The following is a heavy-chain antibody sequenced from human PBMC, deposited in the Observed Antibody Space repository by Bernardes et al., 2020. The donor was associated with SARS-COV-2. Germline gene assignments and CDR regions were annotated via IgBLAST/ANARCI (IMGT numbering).Heavy chain of an antibody. V-gene: IGHV4-39*01. D-gene: IGHD6-19*01. Sequence: SETLSLTCTVSGGSISSSSYYWGWIRQPPGKGLEWIGSIYYRGSTYYNPSLKSRVTISVDTSKNQFSLKLSSVTAADTTVYYCARHGAGLDDAFDIWGQGTMVTVSS. J-gene: IGHJ3*02. CDR1: GGSISSSSYY. CDR3: ARHGAGLDDAFDI. CDR2: IYYRGST.